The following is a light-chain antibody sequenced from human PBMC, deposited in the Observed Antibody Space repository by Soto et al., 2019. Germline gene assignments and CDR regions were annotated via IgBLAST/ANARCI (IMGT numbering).Light chain of an antibody. Sequence: EIMLTQSPATLSLSPGERATLSCRASQSVSSYLAWYQQKPGQAPRLLIYDASNRATGIPARFSGSGSGTDFTLTISSLEPEDFAVYYCQQRSNWRDTFGQGTRLEIK. CDR3: QQRSNWRDT. V-gene: IGKV3-11*01. CDR1: QSVSSY. CDR2: DAS. J-gene: IGKJ5*01.